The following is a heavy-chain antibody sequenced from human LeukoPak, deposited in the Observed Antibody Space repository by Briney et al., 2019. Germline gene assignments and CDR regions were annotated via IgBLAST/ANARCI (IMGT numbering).Heavy chain of an antibody. Sequence: TGGSLRLSCAASGFTFSSYSMNWVRQAPGKGLEWVSSISSSSSYIYYADSVKGRFTISRDNAKNSLYLQMNSLRAEDTAVYYCARDETIFGVVIQEHWGQGTLVTVSS. D-gene: IGHD3-3*01. V-gene: IGHV3-21*01. J-gene: IGHJ4*02. CDR1: GFTFSSYS. CDR3: ARDETIFGVVIQEH. CDR2: ISSSSSYI.